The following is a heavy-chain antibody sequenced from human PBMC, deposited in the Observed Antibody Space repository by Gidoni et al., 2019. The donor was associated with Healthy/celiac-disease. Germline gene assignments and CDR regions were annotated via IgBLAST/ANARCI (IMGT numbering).Heavy chain of an antibody. CDR3: ARGSYYDSSGYYENWFDP. V-gene: IGHV4-31*02. Sequence: CGSSISSGGYYWSWIRQHPGKGLEWIGYIYYSGSTYYNPSLKSRVTISVDTSKNQFSLKLSSVTAADTAVYYCARGSYYDSSGYYENWFDPWGQGTLVTVSS. CDR1: GSSISSGGYY. J-gene: IGHJ5*02. CDR2: IYYSGST. D-gene: IGHD3-22*01.